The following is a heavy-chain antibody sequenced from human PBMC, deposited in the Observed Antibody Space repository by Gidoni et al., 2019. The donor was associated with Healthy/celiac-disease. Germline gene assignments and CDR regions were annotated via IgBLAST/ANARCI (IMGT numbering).Heavy chain of an antibody. V-gene: IGHV3-21*01. CDR2: ISSSSSYI. CDR3: ARRGIAVADY. J-gene: IGHJ4*02. Sequence: EVQMVESGGGLVKPGGSLRLSCAASGFTFSSYSMNWVRQAPGKGLEWLSSISSSSSYIYYADSVKGRFTISRDNAKNSLYLQMNSLRAEDTAVYYCARRGIAVADYWGQGTLVTVSS. D-gene: IGHD6-19*01. CDR1: GFTFSSYS.